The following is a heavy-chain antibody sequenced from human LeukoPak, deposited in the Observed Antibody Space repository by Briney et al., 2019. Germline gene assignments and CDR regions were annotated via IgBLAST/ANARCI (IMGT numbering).Heavy chain of an antibody. Sequence: GGSLRLSCTASGFTFGDYAMSWFRQAPGKGLQWVGYIRSKAYSATTEYAASVKGRFTISRDDSKSIAYLQMNSLKTEDTAVYYCTREYYYHSSGFDYWGQGTLVTVSS. J-gene: IGHJ4*02. CDR1: GFTFGDYA. CDR2: IRSKAYSATT. D-gene: IGHD3-22*01. V-gene: IGHV3-49*03. CDR3: TREYYYHSSGFDY.